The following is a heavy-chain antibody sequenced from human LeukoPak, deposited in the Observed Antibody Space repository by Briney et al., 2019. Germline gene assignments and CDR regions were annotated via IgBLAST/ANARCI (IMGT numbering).Heavy chain of an antibody. D-gene: IGHD3-3*01. CDR1: TGSVSSGISY. CDR3: ASGGSYYVFWSGYLYYYYYGMDV. CDR2: IYYSGST. V-gene: IGHV4-61*01. Sequence: SETLSLTCSVYTGSVSSGISYCSWIRQPPGKGLEWIGYIYYSGSTNYNPSRKSRVTISVDTSKNQFSLKLSSVTAADTAVYHCASGGSYYVFWSGYLYYYYYGMDVWGQGTTVTVSS. J-gene: IGHJ6*02.